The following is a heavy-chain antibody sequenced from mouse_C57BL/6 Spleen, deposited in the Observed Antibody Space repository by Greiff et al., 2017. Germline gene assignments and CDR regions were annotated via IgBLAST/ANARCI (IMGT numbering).Heavy chain of an antibody. J-gene: IGHJ1*03. CDR3: ARGPHYYGSSTVYFDV. D-gene: IGHD1-1*01. CDR1: GYSITSGYY. V-gene: IGHV3-6*01. CDR2: ISYDGSN. Sequence: ESGPGLVKPSQSLSLTCSVTGYSITSGYYWNWIRQFPGNKLEWMGYISYDGSNNYNPSLKNRISITRDTSKNQFFLKLNSVTTEDTATYYCARGPHYYGSSTVYFDVWGTGTTVTVSS.